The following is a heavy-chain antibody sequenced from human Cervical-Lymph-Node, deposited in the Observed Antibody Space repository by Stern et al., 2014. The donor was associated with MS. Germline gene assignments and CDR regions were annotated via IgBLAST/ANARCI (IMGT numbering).Heavy chain of an antibody. CDR2: IYPCDSET. CDR3: ATHPVGP. CDR1: GYKFTNQW. Sequence: EVQLVHSGAEVTNPGESLKISCKTSGYKFTNQWIAWVRQMPGKGLEFMGIIYPCDSETRYNPSFQGQVIISADKSINTAYLQWSSLKASDTAMYYCATHPVGPWGQGTLVTVSS. V-gene: IGHV5-51*01. J-gene: IGHJ5*02.